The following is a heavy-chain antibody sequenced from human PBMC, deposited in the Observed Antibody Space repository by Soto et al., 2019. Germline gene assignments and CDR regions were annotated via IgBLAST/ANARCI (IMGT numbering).Heavy chain of an antibody. Sequence: QVQLQESGPGLVKPSETLSLTCTVSGGSISSYYWSWIRQPPGKGLEWIGYIFYTTSTNYNPSLKSRVTISVDTSKNQFSLNLRSVTAADTAVYYCAGGGYSYGHDFWGQGTLVTVPS. D-gene: IGHD5-18*01. CDR1: GGSISSYY. V-gene: IGHV4-59*01. CDR3: AGGGYSYGHDF. CDR2: IFYTTST. J-gene: IGHJ4*02.